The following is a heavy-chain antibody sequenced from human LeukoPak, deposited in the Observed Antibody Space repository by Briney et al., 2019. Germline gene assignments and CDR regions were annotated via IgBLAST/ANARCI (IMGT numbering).Heavy chain of an antibody. CDR3: ASSTSFPFGTYYYYMDV. CDR2: INWNGGST. J-gene: IGHJ6*03. D-gene: IGHD2-2*01. CDR1: GFTFDDYG. Sequence: GGSLRLSCAASGFTFDDYGMSWVRQAPGKGLEWVSGINWNGGSTGYADSVKGRFTISRDNAKNSLYLQMNSLRAEDMALYYCASSTSFPFGTYYYYMDVWGKGTTVTVSS. V-gene: IGHV3-20*04.